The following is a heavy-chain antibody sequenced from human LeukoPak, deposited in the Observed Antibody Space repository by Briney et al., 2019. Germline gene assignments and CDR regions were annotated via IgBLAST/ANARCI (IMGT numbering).Heavy chain of an antibody. CDR2: IIPILGIA. D-gene: IGHD1-26*01. CDR1: GGTFSSYA. V-gene: IGHV1-69*04. J-gene: IGHJ4*02. Sequence: SVKVSCKASGGTFSSYAISWVRQAPGQGLEWMGRIIPILGIANYAQKFQGRVTITADKSTSTAYMELGSLGSEDTAVYYCARDRGVYSGSSWGQGTLVTVSS. CDR3: ARDRGVYSGSS.